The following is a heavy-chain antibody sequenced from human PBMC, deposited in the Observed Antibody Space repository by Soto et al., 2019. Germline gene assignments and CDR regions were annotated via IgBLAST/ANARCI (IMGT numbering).Heavy chain of an antibody. V-gene: IGHV3-30*02. J-gene: IGHJ4*02. CDR3: TTEGGPTGYGRFET. Sequence: GGSLRLSCVASGFTFSGYGMHWVRQAPGKGLEWVAVIRYDGKNQYYAESVKGRFAISRDNSKNTLFLQMNSLRAENTVVYYCTTEGGPTGYGRFETWGQGALVTVSS. CDR2: IRYDGKNQ. D-gene: IGHD3-9*01. CDR1: GFTFSGYG.